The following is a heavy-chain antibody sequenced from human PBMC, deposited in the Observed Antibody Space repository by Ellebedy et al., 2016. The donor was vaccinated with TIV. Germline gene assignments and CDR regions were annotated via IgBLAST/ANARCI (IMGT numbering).Heavy chain of an antibody. CDR3: ARVYCSGATCPAAFDI. Sequence: GESLKISCAASGFTFSNYWMHWVRQVPGEGLVWVSRIGSDGIDTSYADSVKGRFTISRDNAKNTLFLQMNSLRAEDTALYYCARVYCSGATCPAAFDIWGQGTMVTVSS. CDR1: GFTFSNYW. J-gene: IGHJ3*02. CDR2: IGSDGIDT. V-gene: IGHV3-74*01. D-gene: IGHD2-15*01.